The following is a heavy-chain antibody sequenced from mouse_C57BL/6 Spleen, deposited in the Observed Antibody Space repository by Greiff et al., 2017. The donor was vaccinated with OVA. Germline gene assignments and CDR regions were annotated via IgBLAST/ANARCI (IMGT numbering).Heavy chain of an antibody. CDR1: GYAFSSSW. V-gene: IGHV1-82*01. Sequence: QVQLKESGPELVKPGASVKISCKASGYAFSSSWMNWVKQRPGKGLEWIGRIYPGDGDTNYNGKFKGKATLTADKSSSTAYMQLSSLTSEDSAVYFCATGRYFDVWGTGTTVTVSS. CDR3: ATGRYFDV. CDR2: IYPGDGDT. D-gene: IGHD4-1*01. J-gene: IGHJ1*03.